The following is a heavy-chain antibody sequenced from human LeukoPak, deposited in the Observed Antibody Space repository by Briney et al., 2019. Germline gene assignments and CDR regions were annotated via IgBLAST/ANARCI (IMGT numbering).Heavy chain of an antibody. J-gene: IGHJ4*02. CDR1: GGXISSSSYH. Sequence: SETLSLTCTVSGGXISSSSYHWGWIRQPPGKGLEWSGSIYYSGSTNYNPTLKSAVIISLDRSNNHFSLKLDSVTAADTAVYYCARGGIRQQLIDWGQGTLVTVSS. CDR3: ARGGIRQQLID. V-gene: IGHV4-61*05. D-gene: IGHD6-13*01. CDR2: IYYSGST.